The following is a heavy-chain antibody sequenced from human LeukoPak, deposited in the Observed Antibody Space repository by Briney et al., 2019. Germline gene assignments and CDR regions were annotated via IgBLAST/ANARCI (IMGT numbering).Heavy chain of an antibody. CDR3: ARRPYCSGGSCWGAAFDI. J-gene: IGHJ3*02. D-gene: IGHD2-15*01. V-gene: IGHV1-69*05. CDR2: IIPIFGTA. Sequence: GASVKVSCKASGGTFSSYAISWVRQVPGQGLEWMGGIIPIFGTANYAQKFQGRATITTDESTSTAYMELSSLRSEDTAVYYCARRPYCSGGSCWGAAFDIWGQGTMVTVSS. CDR1: GGTFSSYA.